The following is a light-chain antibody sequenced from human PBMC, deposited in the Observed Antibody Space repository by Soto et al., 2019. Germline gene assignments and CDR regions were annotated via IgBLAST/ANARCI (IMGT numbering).Light chain of an antibody. V-gene: IGKV1-8*01. J-gene: IGKJ5*01. Sequence: AAPVTQWPASLSATKRDRVTISCRASQCLXSYFAWYQQKPGKAPKILXDAASTFQSGFPSSFSGSGSGTDFTLTISSLQPDDCANYFWQQLKCITITFGQGTRLDI. CDR3: QQLKCITIT. CDR1: QCLXSY. CDR2: AAS.